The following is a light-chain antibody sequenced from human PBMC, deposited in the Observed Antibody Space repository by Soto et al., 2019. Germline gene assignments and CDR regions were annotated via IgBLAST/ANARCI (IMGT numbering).Light chain of an antibody. Sequence: DIQMTQSPSSLSASEGDRVTITCRASQSIGSYLNWYQHKPGIAPKLLISEASSLQSGVPSRFSGSGSGTDFALTISSLQPEDFATYYCQQSYSTPWTFGQGTKVEIK. J-gene: IGKJ1*01. CDR1: QSIGSY. V-gene: IGKV1-39*01. CDR2: EAS. CDR3: QQSYSTPWT.